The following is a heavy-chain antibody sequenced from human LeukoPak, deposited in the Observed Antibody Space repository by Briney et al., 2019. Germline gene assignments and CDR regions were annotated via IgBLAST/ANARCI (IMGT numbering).Heavy chain of an antibody. CDR1: GASFSNYY. D-gene: IGHD5-12*01. CDR2: IYYSGTT. J-gene: IGHJ4*02. Sequence: KPSETLSLTCVVYGASFSNYYWSWIRQPPGKGLEWIGSIYYSGTTYYNPSLKSRVTISLDTSKNQFSLKLSSVTAADTAEYYCARGDVSVGTIPYFDYWGQGTLVTVSS. V-gene: IGHV4-34*01. CDR3: ARGDVSVGTIPYFDY.